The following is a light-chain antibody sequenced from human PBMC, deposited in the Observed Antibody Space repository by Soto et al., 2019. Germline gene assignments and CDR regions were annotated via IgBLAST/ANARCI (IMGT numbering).Light chain of an antibody. CDR1: QSVSSN. V-gene: IGKV3-15*01. CDR3: QQRSTGIT. J-gene: IGKJ5*01. Sequence: EIVMTLSPATLSVSTGERATLSCRASQSVSSNFAWYQQKPGQAPRLLIYDASTRATGIPARFSGSGSGAEFTLTISSLQSEDFAVYYCQQRSTGITFGQGTRLEIK. CDR2: DAS.